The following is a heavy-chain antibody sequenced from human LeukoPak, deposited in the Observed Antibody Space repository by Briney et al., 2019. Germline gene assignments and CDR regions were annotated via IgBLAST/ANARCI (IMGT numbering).Heavy chain of an antibody. CDR1: GFTFSSYG. CDR3: AKDYDSSGYYLGY. Sequence: PGGSLRLSCAASGFTFSSYGMHWVRQAPGKGLEWVAFIRYDGSNKYYADSVKGRFAISRDNSKNTLYLQMNSLRAEDTAVYYCAKDYDSSGYYLGYWGQGTLVTVSS. CDR2: IRYDGSNK. J-gene: IGHJ4*02. V-gene: IGHV3-30*02. D-gene: IGHD3-22*01.